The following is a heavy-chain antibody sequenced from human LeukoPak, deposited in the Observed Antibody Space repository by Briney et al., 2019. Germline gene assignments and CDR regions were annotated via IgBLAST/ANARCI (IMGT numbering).Heavy chain of an antibody. CDR1: GGSISSGSYY. J-gene: IGHJ4*02. CDR3: ARQKWAVVTAPYYFDY. D-gene: IGHD5-18*01. V-gene: IGHV4-61*02. Sequence: SQTLSLTCTVSGGSISSGSYYWSWIRQPAGKGLEWIGRIYTSGSTNYNPSLKSRVTISVDTSKNQFSLKLSSVTAADTAVYHCARQKWAVVTAPYYFDYWGQGTLVTVSS. CDR2: IYTSGST.